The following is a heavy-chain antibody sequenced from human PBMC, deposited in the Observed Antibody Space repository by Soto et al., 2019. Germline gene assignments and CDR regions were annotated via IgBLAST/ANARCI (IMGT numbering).Heavy chain of an antibody. D-gene: IGHD6-19*01. CDR1: GGTFTGYS. CDR2: IIPIFGTA. V-gene: IGHV1-69*13. J-gene: IGHJ6*02. Sequence: GASVKVSCQASGGTFTGYSMHWVRQAPGQGLEWMGGIIPIFGTANYAQKFQGRVTITADESTSTAYMELSSLRSEDTAVYYCASPSVAGTYYYYYGMDVWGQGTTVTVSS. CDR3: ASPSVAGTYYYYYGMDV.